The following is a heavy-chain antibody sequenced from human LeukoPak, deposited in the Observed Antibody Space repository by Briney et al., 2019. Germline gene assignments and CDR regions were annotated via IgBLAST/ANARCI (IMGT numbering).Heavy chain of an antibody. CDR3: ARHRGGAGYYSHGY. J-gene: IGHJ4*02. D-gene: IGHD3-9*01. V-gene: IGHV3-66*02. Sequence: WGSLRLSCAAFGFTVSSNYMSWVRQAPGKGLEWISIIYSDGRTYYADSVKGRFTISIDNSKNTLYLQMNSLTAEDTAVYYCARHRGGAGYYSHGYWGQGTLVTVSS. CDR1: GFTVSSNY. CDR2: IYSDGRT.